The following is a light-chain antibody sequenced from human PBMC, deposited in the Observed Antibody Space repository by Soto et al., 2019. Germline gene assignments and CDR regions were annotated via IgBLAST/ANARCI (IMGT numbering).Light chain of an antibody. CDR2: GNG. Sequence: QSVLTQPPSVSGGPGQSGTISCTWMSSNIGAGYDVHWYQQLPGTAPKLLIYGNGNRPSGVPDRFSGSKSGTSASLAITGLQAEDEADYYCQSYDSSLSGSEVFGTGTKVTVL. CDR3: QSYDSSLSGSEV. CDR1: SSNIGAGYD. V-gene: IGLV1-40*01. J-gene: IGLJ1*01.